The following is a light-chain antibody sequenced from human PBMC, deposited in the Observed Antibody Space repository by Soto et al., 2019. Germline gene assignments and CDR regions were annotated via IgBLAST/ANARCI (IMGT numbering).Light chain of an antibody. CDR1: QSVSSSY. J-gene: IGKJ1*01. CDR3: QQYGGSTWT. Sequence: EIVLTQSPGTLSLSPGEGATLSCRASQSVSSSYLAWYQQKPGQAPRLLTHGASNRATGIPDRFSGSGSGTDFTLTISRLEPEDFAVYYCQQYGGSTWTFGQGTKV. CDR2: GAS. V-gene: IGKV3-20*01.